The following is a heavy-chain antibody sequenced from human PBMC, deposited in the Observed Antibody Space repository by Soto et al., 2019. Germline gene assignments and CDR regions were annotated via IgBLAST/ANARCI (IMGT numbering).Heavy chain of an antibody. CDR1: GFSLGTSGMC. J-gene: IGHJ5*02. V-gene: IGHV2-70*01. D-gene: IGHD3-10*01. Sequence: SGPTLVNPTQTLTLTCTFSGFSLGTSGMCVSWIRQPPGKALEWLALIDWDDDKYYSTSLKTRLTISKDTSKNQVVLTMTNMDPVDTATYYCARTLGPLLWFGELLPGWFDPWGQGTLVTVSS. CDR2: IDWDDDK. CDR3: ARTLGPLLWFGELLPGWFDP.